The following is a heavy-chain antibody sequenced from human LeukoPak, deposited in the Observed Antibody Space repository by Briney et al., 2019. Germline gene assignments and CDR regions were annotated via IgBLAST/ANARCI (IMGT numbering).Heavy chain of an antibody. D-gene: IGHD6-25*01. CDR1: GGSISSGGYY. CDR2: IYYSGST. CDR3: ARVVLAAAIDY. Sequence: LSLTXTVSGGSISSGGYYWSWIRQHPGKGLEWIGYIYYSGSTYYNPSLKSRVTISVDTSKNQFSLKLSSVTAADTAVYYCARVVLAAAIDYWGQGTLVTVSS. V-gene: IGHV4-31*02. J-gene: IGHJ4*02.